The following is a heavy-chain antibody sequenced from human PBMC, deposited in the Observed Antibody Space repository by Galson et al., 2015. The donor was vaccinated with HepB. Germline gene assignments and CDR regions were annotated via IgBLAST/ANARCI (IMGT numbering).Heavy chain of an antibody. D-gene: IGHD2-2*01. CDR1: GFTFSDLY. J-gene: IGHJ4*02. V-gene: IGHV3-11*01. CDR3: ATVVEYQPPDRGYFDY. CDR2: ISGSGSAV. Sequence: SLRLSCAASGFTFSDLYMTWLRQAPGKGLEWISHISGSGSAVYYADSVKGRFAISRDNGKKSLFLQLDSLRAEDTAVYYCATVVEYQPPDRGYFDYWGQGTLVTVSS.